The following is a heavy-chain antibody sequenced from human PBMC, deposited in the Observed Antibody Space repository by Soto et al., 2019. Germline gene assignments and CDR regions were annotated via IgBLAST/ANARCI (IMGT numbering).Heavy chain of an antibody. Sequence: GGSLRLSCAASGFTFSSYGMHWVRQAPGKGLEWVAVIWYDGSNKYYADSVKGRFTISRDNSKNTLYLQMNSLRAEDTAVYYCARDKLLNSIKLVPPGYWGQGTLVTVSS. CDR3: ARDKLLNSIKLVPPGY. CDR2: IWYDGSNK. J-gene: IGHJ4*02. CDR1: GFTFSSYG. D-gene: IGHD2-8*02. V-gene: IGHV3-33*01.